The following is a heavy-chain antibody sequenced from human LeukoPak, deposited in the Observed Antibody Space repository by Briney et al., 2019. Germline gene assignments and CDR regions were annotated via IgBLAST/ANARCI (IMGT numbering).Heavy chain of an antibody. CDR3: ARRSGSRVFDY. CDR1: GGSFSGYY. Sequence: SETLSLTCAVSGGSFSGYYWSWIRQPPGKGLEWIGEINHSGSTNYNPSLKSRVTISVDTSKNQFSLKLSSATAADTAVYYCARRSGSRVFDYWGQGTLVTVSS. CDR2: INHSGST. J-gene: IGHJ4*02. V-gene: IGHV4-34*01. D-gene: IGHD1-26*01.